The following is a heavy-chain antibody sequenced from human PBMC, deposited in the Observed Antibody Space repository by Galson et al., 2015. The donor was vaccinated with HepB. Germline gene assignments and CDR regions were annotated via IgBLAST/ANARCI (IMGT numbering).Heavy chain of an antibody. V-gene: IGHV3-23*01. CDR3: AKARSQWLRPYYFDY. Sequence: SLRLSCAASGFTFSSYAMSWVRQAPGKGLEWISTISGSGGNTYYADSVKGRFTISRDNSKNTLYLQMNSLGAEDTAIYYCAKARSQWLRPYYFDYWGQGTLVTVSS. J-gene: IGHJ4*02. CDR1: GFTFSSYA. CDR2: ISGSGGNT. D-gene: IGHD6-19*01.